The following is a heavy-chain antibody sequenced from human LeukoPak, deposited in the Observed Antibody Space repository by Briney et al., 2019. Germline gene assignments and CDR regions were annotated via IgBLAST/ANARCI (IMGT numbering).Heavy chain of an antibody. CDR2: FDPEDGET. J-gene: IGHJ4*02. D-gene: IGHD3-22*01. CDR3: ATVYYDSSGYYPFDY. CDR1: GYTLTELS. V-gene: IGHV1-24*01. Sequence: ASVKVSCKVSGYTLTELSMRWVRQAPGKGLEWMGGFDPEDGETIYAQKFQGRVTMTEDTSTDTAYMELSSLRSEDTAVYYCATVYYDSSGYYPFDYWGQGTLVTVSS.